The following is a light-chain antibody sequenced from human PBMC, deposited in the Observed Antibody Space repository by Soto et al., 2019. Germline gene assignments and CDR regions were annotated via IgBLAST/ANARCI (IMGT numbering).Light chain of an antibody. V-gene: IGKV3-15*01. J-gene: IGKJ4*01. Sequence: GRTLNPTTLSVSPGGRATLSCRASQSIRDTFAWYKQKPPQAPPLLLHGASTRAPGFPPRFSGGGSGTDFTLPISRLEPQDFAVYYCKQFSSYPLTFGGGTKVDIK. CDR2: GAS. CDR3: KQFSSYPLT. CDR1: QSIRDT.